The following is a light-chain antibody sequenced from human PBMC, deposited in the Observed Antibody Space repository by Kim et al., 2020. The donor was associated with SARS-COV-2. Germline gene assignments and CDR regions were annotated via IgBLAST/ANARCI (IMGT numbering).Light chain of an antibody. CDR3: QAWDTTVV. V-gene: IGLV3-1*01. Sequence: VSVSPGQTASITCSGDQLADKFVCGYQQTPGQSPVLVIYQDKTRPSGIPERFSGSNSGNTATLTISGTQAMDEADYYCQAWDTTVVFGGGTQLTVL. J-gene: IGLJ3*02. CDR2: QDK. CDR1: QLADKF.